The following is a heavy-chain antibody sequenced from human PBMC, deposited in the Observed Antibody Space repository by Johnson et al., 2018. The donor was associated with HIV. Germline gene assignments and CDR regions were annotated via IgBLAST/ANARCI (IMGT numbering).Heavy chain of an antibody. Sequence: QVQLVESGGGVVQPGRSLRLSCAASGFTFSSYGMHWVRQAPGKGLEWVANIKEDGSEKFYVDSVKGRFTISRDNSKNTLYLQMNSLRAEDTAVYYCARAGAVGFDAFDIWGQGTMVTVSS. CDR3: ARAGAVGFDAFDI. J-gene: IGHJ3*02. CDR1: GFTFSSYG. D-gene: IGHD6-19*01. V-gene: IGHV3-33*01. CDR2: IKEDGSEK.